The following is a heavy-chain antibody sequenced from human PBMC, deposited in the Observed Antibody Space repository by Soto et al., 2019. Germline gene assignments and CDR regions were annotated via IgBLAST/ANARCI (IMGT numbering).Heavy chain of an antibody. CDR2: TSGSGDST. CDR1: GFIFSNYA. Sequence: EVQVLESGGGLVQPGGSLRLSCTASGFIFSNYAMNWVRRAPGKGLEWVPTTSGSGDSTYYADSGKGRFAISRDNSKNTLYLQMNSLRAEDTAVYYCAKGGYCSSGACYYPSDYWGQGTLVAVSS. D-gene: IGHD2-15*01. CDR3: AKGGYCSSGACYYPSDY. J-gene: IGHJ4*02. V-gene: IGHV3-23*01.